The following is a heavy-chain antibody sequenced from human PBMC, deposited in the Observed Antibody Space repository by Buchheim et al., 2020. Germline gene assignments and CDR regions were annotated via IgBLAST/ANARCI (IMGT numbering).Heavy chain of an antibody. CDR3: ARGDHYCSSTSCYTNWFDP. V-gene: IGHV4-34*01. CDR1: GGSFSGYY. Sequence: QVQLQQWGAGLLKPSETLSLTCAVYGGSFSGYYWSWIRQPPGKGLEWIGEINHYNPSLESRVTISVDTSKNQFSLKLSSVTAADTAVYYCARGDHYCSSTSCYTNWFDPWGQGTL. CDR2: IN. J-gene: IGHJ5*02. D-gene: IGHD2-2*02.